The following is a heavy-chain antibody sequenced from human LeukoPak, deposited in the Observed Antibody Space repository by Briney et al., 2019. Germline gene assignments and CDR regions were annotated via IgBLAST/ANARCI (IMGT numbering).Heavy chain of an antibody. CDR1: GYTFTSYG. CDR2: ISAYNGNT. D-gene: IGHD6-6*01. J-gene: IGHJ4*02. CDR3: ARDRGIAARRGQIDY. V-gene: IGHV1-18*01. Sequence: ASVKVSCKASGYTFTSYGISWVRQAPGQGLEWRGWISAYNGNTNYAQKLQGRVTMTTDTSTSTAYVELRSLRSDDTAVYYCARDRGIAARRGQIDYWGQGTLVPSPQ.